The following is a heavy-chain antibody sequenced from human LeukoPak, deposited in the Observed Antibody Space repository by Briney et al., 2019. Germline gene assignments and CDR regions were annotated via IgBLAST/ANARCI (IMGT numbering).Heavy chain of an antibody. Sequence: GGSLRLSCAASGFTFSTYWMTWVRQAPGKGLEWVANIEQDGSEKYYVDSVKGRFTISRDNAKNSLYLQMNSLRAEDTAVYYCARDGSSGWYWVDYWGQGTLVTVSS. CDR3: ARDGSSGWYWVDY. D-gene: IGHD6-19*01. CDR2: IEQDGSEK. J-gene: IGHJ4*02. CDR1: GFTFSTYW. V-gene: IGHV3-7*01.